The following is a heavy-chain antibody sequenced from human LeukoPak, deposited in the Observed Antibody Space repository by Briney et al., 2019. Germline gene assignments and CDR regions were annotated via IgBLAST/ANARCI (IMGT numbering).Heavy chain of an antibody. V-gene: IGHV3-30-3*01. Sequence: GGSLRLSCAASGFTFSSYAMHWVRQAPGKGLEWVAVISYDGSNKYYADSAKGRFTISRDNSKNTLYLQMNSLRAEDTAVYYCARDNRGSIAVAGTFDYWGQGTLVTVSS. CDR2: ISYDGSNK. CDR1: GFTFSSYA. J-gene: IGHJ4*02. D-gene: IGHD6-19*01. CDR3: ARDNRGSIAVAGTFDY.